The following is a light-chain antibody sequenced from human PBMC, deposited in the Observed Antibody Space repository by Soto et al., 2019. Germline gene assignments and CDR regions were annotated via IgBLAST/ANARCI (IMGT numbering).Light chain of an antibody. CDR3: SSYTSATTYV. CDR2: DVS. J-gene: IGLJ1*01. CDR1: SSDVGAYNY. Sequence: QSVLTQPASVSGSPGQSITISCTGTSSDVGAYNYDSWYQQYPGAAPKVIIYDVSHRPAGVSNRFSGSKSGNTASLTISGLQTQDEADYYCSSYTSATTYVFGTGTKLTVL. V-gene: IGLV2-14*01.